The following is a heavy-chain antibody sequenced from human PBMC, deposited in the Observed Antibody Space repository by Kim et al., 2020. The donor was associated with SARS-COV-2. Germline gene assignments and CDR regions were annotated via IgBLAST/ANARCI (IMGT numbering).Heavy chain of an antibody. J-gene: IGHJ6*04. Sequence: GGSLRLSCAASGFTVSSNYMSWVRQAPGKGLEWVSVIYGGGSTYYADSGKGRFTISRHNSKNTVYLQMNSLRAEDTAVYYCARVPRFGLFNPPGDVWGKGTTVTVSS. D-gene: IGHD3-16*01. CDR2: IYGGGST. CDR1: GFTVSSNY. V-gene: IGHV3-53*04. CDR3: ARVPRFGLFNPPGDV.